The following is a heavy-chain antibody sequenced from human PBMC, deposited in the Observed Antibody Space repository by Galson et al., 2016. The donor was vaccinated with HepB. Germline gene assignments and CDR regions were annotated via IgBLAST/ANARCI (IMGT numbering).Heavy chain of an antibody. CDR2: INPNSGGT. J-gene: IGHJ4*02. D-gene: IGHD2-2*01. CDR1: GYTFTGQY. Sequence: SVKVSCKASGYTFTGQYMHWVRQAPGQGLEWMGRINPNSGGTNYTQKFQGRVTMTRDTSISTAYMELSSLRSDDTAVDYCARSMAIGYCSRINCPLDYWGQGTLVTVSS. V-gene: IGHV1-2*06. CDR3: ARSMAIGYCSRINCPLDY.